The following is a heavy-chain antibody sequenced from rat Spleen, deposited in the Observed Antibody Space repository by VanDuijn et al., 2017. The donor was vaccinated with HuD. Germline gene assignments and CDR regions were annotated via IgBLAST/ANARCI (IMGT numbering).Heavy chain of an antibody. CDR3: TTDTTGVMDA. CDR1: GFTFSHYD. Sequence: VQLVESGGGLVQPGRSMKLSCAASGFTFSHYDMAWVRQAPKKGLEWMGVIWSNGGTDYNSAIKSRLSISRDTSKSQVFLKMNSLQTDDTGTYYCTTDTTGVMDAWGQGASVTVSS. CDR2: IWSNGGT. V-gene: IGHV2-45*01. J-gene: IGHJ4*01. D-gene: IGHD4-1*01.